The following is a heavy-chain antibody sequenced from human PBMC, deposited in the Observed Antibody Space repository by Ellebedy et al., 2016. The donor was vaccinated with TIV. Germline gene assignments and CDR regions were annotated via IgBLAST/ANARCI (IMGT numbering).Heavy chain of an antibody. CDR2: INPNSGGT. V-gene: IGHV1-2*04. D-gene: IGHD3-22*01. CDR3: ARGNGSGYFFY. CDR1: GYTFTSYY. J-gene: IGHJ4*02. Sequence: ASVKVSCXASGYTFTSYYMHWVRQAPGQGLEWMGWINPNSGGTNYAQKFQGWVTMTRDTSISTAYMELRSLRSDDTAVYYCARGNGSGYFFYWGQGTLVTVSS.